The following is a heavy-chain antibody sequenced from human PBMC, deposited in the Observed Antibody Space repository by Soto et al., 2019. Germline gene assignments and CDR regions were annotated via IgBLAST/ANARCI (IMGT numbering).Heavy chain of an antibody. Sequence: KTSETLSLTCTVSGGSISSSSYYWGWIRQPPGKGLEWIGSIYYSGSTYYNPSLKSRVTISVDTSKNQFSLKLSSVTAADTAVYYCAYYYDSSGYWGNAFDIWGQGTMVTVSS. CDR1: GGSISSSSYY. CDR3: AYYYDSSGYWGNAFDI. J-gene: IGHJ3*02. V-gene: IGHV4-39*01. CDR2: IYYSGST. D-gene: IGHD3-22*01.